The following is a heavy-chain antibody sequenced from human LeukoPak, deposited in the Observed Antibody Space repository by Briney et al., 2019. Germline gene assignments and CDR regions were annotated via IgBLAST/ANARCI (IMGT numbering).Heavy chain of an antibody. CDR3: ARLYSSGWYPTFDY. V-gene: IGHV3-48*03. J-gene: IGHJ4*02. D-gene: IGHD6-19*01. CDR1: GFTCSIYE. Sequence: GGSLRLSCAASGFTCSIYEMNWLRQATGEGREWSLYISSSGSRVYYTDCVKGRLTISRDNSKNSLYLQMNSLRAEDTAVYYCARLYSSGWYPTFDYWGQGTLVTVSS. CDR2: ISSSGSRV.